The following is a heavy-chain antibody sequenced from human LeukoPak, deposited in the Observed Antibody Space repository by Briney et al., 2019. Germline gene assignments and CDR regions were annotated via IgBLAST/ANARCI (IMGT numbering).Heavy chain of an antibody. CDR2: IRQDGSET. CDR3: AREDGYCSGGNCYSYFDS. Sequence: GGSLRLSCAASGYTLSDYCMSWVRQVPGKGLEWVANIRQDGSETYYVDSVKGRFTITRDNARNSLFLQMNSLRAEDTAVYYCAREDGYCSGGNCYSYFDSWGQGTLVTVSS. D-gene: IGHD2-15*01. V-gene: IGHV3-7*01. CDR1: GYTLSDYC. J-gene: IGHJ4*02.